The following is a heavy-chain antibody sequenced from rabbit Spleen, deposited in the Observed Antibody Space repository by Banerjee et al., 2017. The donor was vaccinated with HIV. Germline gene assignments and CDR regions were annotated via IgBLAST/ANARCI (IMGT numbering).Heavy chain of an antibody. CDR3: ARDTSSSFSSYGMDL. CDR2: IYGGSGSST. J-gene: IGHJ6*01. CDR1: GFSFSSSYY. Sequence: QQQLEESGGGLVKPEGSLTLTCTASGFSFSSSYYMCWVRQTPGKGLEWIACIYGGSGSSTAYASWAKGRFTISKTSSTTVTLQMTRLTAADTATYFCARDTSSSFSSYGMDLWGPGTLVTVS. D-gene: IGHD1-1*01. V-gene: IGHV1S45*01.